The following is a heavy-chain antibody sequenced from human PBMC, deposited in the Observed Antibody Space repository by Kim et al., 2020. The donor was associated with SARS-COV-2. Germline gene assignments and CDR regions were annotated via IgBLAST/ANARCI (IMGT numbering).Heavy chain of an antibody. CDR1: GFSFGYYV. CDR3: ARSHYDSSGYFPLAFDY. V-gene: IGHV3-49*03. D-gene: IGHD3-22*01. Sequence: GGSLRLSCTASGFSFGYYVMSWFRQAPGKGLEWVGFIRNKAYGGTTEYAASVKGRFTISRDDSKSIAYLQMNSLNTEDTAVYYCARSHYDSSGYFPLAFDYGGRGTVVTVSS. J-gene: IGHJ4*02. CDR2: IRNKAYGGTT.